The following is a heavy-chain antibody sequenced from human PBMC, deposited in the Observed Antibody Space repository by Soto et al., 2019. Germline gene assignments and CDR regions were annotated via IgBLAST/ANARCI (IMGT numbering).Heavy chain of an antibody. Sequence: QVQLQQWGAGLMKPSETLSLTCAVYGGSLSGYFWSWIRLPPGKGLEWIGEISHNGGTTYNPSLKNRVTISVDTSKNQFSLRLSSVSAADTAVYYCARGATTVEHFYYYGMDVWGQGTTVAVSS. CDR2: ISHNGGT. V-gene: IGHV4-34*01. J-gene: IGHJ6*02. D-gene: IGHD4-17*01. CDR1: GGSLSGYF. CDR3: ARGATTVEHFYYYGMDV.